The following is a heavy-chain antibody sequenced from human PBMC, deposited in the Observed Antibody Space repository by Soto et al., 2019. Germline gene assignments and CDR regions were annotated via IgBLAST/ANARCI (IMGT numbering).Heavy chain of an antibody. V-gene: IGHV1-69*04. Sequence: QVQLVQSGAEVKQPGSSVKVSCKVSGGTFASYSIAWVRQVPGQGLEWMGRLLPLLDLANYAQKFQGRVTITADTSTATAYMELNSLTSEDTAAYFCARDPPAYNWGQGTLVTVSS. CDR1: GGTFASYS. J-gene: IGHJ4*02. D-gene: IGHD2-2*02. CDR3: ARDPPAYN. CDR2: LLPLLDLA.